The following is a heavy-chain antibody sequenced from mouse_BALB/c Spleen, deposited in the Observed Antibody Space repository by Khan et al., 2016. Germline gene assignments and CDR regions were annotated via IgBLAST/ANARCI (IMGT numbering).Heavy chain of an antibody. Sequence: QVQLQQSGAELARPGASVKLSCKASGYTFTSYWMQWGKQRPGQGLECIWARYPGDGDTRYTQKFKGKATLTADKYSSTAYMQLSSLASEESAVYCCAPMITDAMDYWGQGTSVTVSS. CDR1: GYTFTSYW. CDR3: APMITDAMDY. D-gene: IGHD2-4*01. V-gene: IGHV1-87*01. CDR2: RYPGDGDT. J-gene: IGHJ4*01.